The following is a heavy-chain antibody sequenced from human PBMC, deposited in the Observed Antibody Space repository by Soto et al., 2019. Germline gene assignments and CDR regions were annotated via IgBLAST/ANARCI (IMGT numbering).Heavy chain of an antibody. V-gene: IGHV3-21*06. CDR3: ARDRGSYGNVYTYFGMDV. J-gene: IGHJ6*02. CDR2: ISSSTNYI. CDR1: GFSFSIYS. D-gene: IGHD3-16*01. Sequence: QLVESGGDLVKPGGSLRLSCAASGFSFSIYSMNWVRQAPGKGLEWVSSISSSTNYIYYADSVKGRFTISRDNAKNILYLQMTSVSAEDTAVYYCARDRGSYGNVYTYFGMDVWGRGTTVTVSS.